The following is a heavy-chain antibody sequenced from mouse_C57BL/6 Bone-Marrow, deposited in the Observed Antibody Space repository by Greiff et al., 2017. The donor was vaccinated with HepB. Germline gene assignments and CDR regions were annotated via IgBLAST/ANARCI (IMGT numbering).Heavy chain of an antibody. CDR2: ISDGGSYT. CDR1: GFTFSSYA. Sequence: EVKLMESGGGLVKPGGSLKLSCAASGFTFSSYAMSWVRQTPEKRLEWVATISDGGSYTYYPDNVKGRFTISRDNAKNNLYLQMSHLKSEDTAMYYCAREGGSSPIDYWGQGTTLTVSS. D-gene: IGHD1-1*01. J-gene: IGHJ2*01. V-gene: IGHV5-4*01. CDR3: AREGGSSPIDY.